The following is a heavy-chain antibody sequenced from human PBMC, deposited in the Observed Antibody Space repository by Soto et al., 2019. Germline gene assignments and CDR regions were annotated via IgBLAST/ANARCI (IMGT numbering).Heavy chain of an antibody. D-gene: IGHD3-22*01. Sequence: QVQLVESGGGLVKPGGSLRLSCAASGFTFSDYYMSWIRQAPGKGLEWISYISSNGNYKNHADSVRGRFTTSRDNAKNSLYLQMNGLRAADTAVYYCARATGYYHTSGSDSWGQGTLVTVSS. J-gene: IGHJ4*02. CDR3: ARATGYYHTSGSDS. CDR1: GFTFSDYY. V-gene: IGHV3-11*06. CDR2: ISSNGNYK.